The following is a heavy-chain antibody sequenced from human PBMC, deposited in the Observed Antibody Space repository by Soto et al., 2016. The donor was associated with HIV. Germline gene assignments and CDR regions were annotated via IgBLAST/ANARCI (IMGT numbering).Heavy chain of an antibody. V-gene: IGHV1-69*12. CDR1: GGTFSSSA. J-gene: IGHJ3*02. CDR3: ARDPLHYYDSSDYYYTAFDI. D-gene: IGHD3-22*01. Sequence: QVQLVQSGAEVKKPGSSVKVSCKASGGTFSSSAISWVRQAPGQGLEWMGGIIPIFDTANYAQKFQGRVTITADESTSTAYMELSSLRSEDTAVYYCARDPLHYYDSSDYYYTAFDIWAKGQWSPSLQ. CDR2: IIPIFDTA.